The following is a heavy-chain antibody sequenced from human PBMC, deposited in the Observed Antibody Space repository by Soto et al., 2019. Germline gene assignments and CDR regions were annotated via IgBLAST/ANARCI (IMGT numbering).Heavy chain of an antibody. V-gene: IGHV4-30-2*01. Sequence: QLQLQESGSGLVKPSQTLSLTCAVSGGSISSGGYSCNWIRQPPGKGLEWIGYIYHSGSTYYNPSLKSRVSISVDRSKDQFSLTLSSVTAADTAVYYCARGVTTVTTFDYWGPGTLGTVSS. CDR2: IYHSGST. D-gene: IGHD4-17*01. CDR3: ARGVTTVTTFDY. J-gene: IGHJ4*02. CDR1: GGSISSGGYS.